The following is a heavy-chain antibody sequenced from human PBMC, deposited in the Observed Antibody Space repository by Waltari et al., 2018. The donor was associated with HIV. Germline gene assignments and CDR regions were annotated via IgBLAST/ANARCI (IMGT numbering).Heavy chain of an antibody. CDR1: GYTFTDHY. CDR3: VRDRGLNWNGDI. V-gene: IGHV1-2*02. Sequence: QVQLVQSGAEVKRTGASVKVSCKASGYTFTDHYVFWVRQVPGPGLEWMGWMNPNGGATKYAQKFQGRISMTRDTSITTAYMELSGLRSDDTAIFYCVRDRGLNWNGDIWGQGTLVTVSS. CDR2: MNPNGGAT. J-gene: IGHJ4*02. D-gene: IGHD3-3*01.